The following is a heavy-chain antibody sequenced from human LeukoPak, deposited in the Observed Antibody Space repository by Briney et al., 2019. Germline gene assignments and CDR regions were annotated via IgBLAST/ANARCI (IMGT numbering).Heavy chain of an antibody. CDR2: IYYSGST. J-gene: IGHJ4*02. V-gene: IGHV4-39*01. CDR1: GGSISSSSYY. D-gene: IGHD3-3*01. Sequence: PSETLSLTCTVSGGSISSSSYYWGWIRQPPGKGLEWIGSIYYSGSTYYNPSLKSRVTISVDTSKNQFSLMLSSVTAADTAVYYCARTMTYFDYWGQGTLVTVSS. CDR3: ARTMTYFDY.